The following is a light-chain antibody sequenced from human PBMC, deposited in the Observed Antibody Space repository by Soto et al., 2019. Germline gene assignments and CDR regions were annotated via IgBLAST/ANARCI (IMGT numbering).Light chain of an antibody. V-gene: IGKV1-39*01. CDR1: QSICSN. J-gene: IGKJ3*01. Sequence: DIQMTQSPSSLSASVGDRVTITCRASQSICSNLNWYQQKPGKAPKLLIYAASSLQGGVPSRFSGSGSGTDFTLTISSLQPEDIATYYCQQSYSTPFTFGPGTKVDIK. CDR3: QQSYSTPFT. CDR2: AAS.